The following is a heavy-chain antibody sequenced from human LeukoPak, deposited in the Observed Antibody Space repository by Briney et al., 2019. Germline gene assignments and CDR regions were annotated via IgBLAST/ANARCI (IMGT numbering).Heavy chain of an antibody. CDR3: ARGDEIKHAFDI. D-gene: IGHD5-24*01. Sequence: PGGSLRLSCAASGFTFSSYSMNWVRQAPGKGLEWVSYISNSSSTIYYADSVKGRFTISRDNAKNSLYLQVNSLRAEDTAVYYCARGDEIKHAFDIWGQGTMVTVSS. J-gene: IGHJ3*02. CDR2: ISNSSSTI. V-gene: IGHV3-48*01. CDR1: GFTFSSYS.